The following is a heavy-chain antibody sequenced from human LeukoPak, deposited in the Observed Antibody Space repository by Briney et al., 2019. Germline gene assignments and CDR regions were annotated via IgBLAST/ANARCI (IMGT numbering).Heavy chain of an antibody. CDR1: GFTLSNYW. V-gene: IGHV3-7*04. CDR2: IKQDGSDK. J-gene: IGHJ4*02. Sequence: GGSLRLSCATSGFTLSNYWMSWVRQAPGKGLEWVANIKQDGSDKYYVDSVKGRFTISRDNAKNSLFLQMNSLRAEDTAVYYCARDFFDKWGQGTLVTVSS. CDR3: ARDFFDK.